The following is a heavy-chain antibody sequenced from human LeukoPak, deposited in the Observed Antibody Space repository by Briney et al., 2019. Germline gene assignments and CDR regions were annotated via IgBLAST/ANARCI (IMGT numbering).Heavy chain of an antibody. D-gene: IGHD4-23*01. J-gene: IGHJ4*02. V-gene: IGHV4-4*02. CDR3: ATYPYGGDYGSYYFDY. CDR2: IYHGGTT. Sequence: SGTLSLTCAVSGGSITSSRWCSWGRQPPRKGLEWLGGIYHGGTTNYTPSLKSRVTMSVDRSKNQFSLKLSSVTAADTAVYYCATYPYGGDYGSYYFDYWGEGTLVTVSS. CDR1: GGSITSSRW.